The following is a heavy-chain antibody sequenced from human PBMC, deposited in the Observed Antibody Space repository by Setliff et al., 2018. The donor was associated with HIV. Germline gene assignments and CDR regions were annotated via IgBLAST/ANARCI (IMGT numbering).Heavy chain of an antibody. J-gene: IGHJ3*02. V-gene: IGHV2-70*04. CDR3: ARIDDSGSYYGAFDI. CDR1: VISLSTSGMR. CDR2: IDWDDDK. Sequence: SGPTLVHPTQTLTLTCTLPVISLSTSGMRVSWIRQPPGKALEWLARIDWDDDKFYSTSLKTRLTISKDTSKNQVVLTMTIMDPVDTATYYCARIDDSGSYYGAFDIWGQGTMVTVSS. D-gene: IGHD3-22*01.